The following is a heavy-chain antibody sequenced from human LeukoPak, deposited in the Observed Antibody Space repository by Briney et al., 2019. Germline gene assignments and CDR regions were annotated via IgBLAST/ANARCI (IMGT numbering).Heavy chain of an antibody. J-gene: IGHJ4*02. D-gene: IGHD6-6*01. V-gene: IGHV5-51*01. CDR3: AREGRSSSPMDY. Sequence: GESLKISCKGSGYSFNTYWIGWVRQMPGKGLEWMGIIYPGDSGTRYSPSFQGQVTISADKSLSTAYLQWGSLKASDTAMYYCAREGRSSSPMDYWGQGTLVTVSS. CDR2: IYPGDSGT. CDR1: GYSFNTYW.